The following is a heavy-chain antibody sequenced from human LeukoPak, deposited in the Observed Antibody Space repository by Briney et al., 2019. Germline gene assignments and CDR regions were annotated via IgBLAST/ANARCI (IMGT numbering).Heavy chain of an antibody. Sequence: GRSLRLSCAASGFIFSKYAIHWVRQAPGMGLEWVAGLSSDGSNIYYADSVKGRFTISRDNSKNTLYLQMNSLRVEDTAVYYCARARQYDSWSGYTRYYYYGMDVWGQGTTVTVSS. CDR3: ARARQYDSWSGYTRYYYYGMDV. V-gene: IGHV3-30*04. D-gene: IGHD3-3*01. CDR2: LSSDGSNI. J-gene: IGHJ6*02. CDR1: GFIFSKYA.